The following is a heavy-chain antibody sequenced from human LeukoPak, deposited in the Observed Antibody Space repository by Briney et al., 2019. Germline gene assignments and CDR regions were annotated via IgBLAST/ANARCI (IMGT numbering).Heavy chain of an antibody. CDR3: TRDIKPDYYDSSGVQYFQH. CDR2: IRSKAYGGAT. Sequence: PGGSLRLSCTTSGFTFGDYAVTWVRQAPGKGLERVGFIRSKAYGGATEYAASVKGRFTISRDDSKSIAYLQMNSLKTEDTAVYYCTRDIKPDYYDSSGVQYFQHWGQGTLVTVSS. D-gene: IGHD3-22*01. J-gene: IGHJ1*01. CDR1: GFTFGDYA. V-gene: IGHV3-49*04.